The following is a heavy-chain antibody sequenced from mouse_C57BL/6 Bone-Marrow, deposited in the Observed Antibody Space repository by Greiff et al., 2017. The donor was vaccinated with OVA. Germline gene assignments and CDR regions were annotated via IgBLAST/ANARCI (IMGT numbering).Heavy chain of an antibody. CDR2: IYPGDGDT. V-gene: IGHV1-82*01. Sequence: VQRVESGPELVKPGASVKISCKASGYAFSSSWMNWVKQRPGKGLEWIGRIYPGDGDTNYNGKFKGKATLTADKSSSTAYMQLSSLTSEDSAVYFCARWFDYWYFDVWGTGTTVTVSS. CDR3: ARWFDYWYFDV. J-gene: IGHJ1*03. CDR1: GYAFSSSW. D-gene: IGHD2-2*01.